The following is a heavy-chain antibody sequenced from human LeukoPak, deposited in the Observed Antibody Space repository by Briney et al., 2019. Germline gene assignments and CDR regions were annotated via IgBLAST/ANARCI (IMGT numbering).Heavy chain of an antibody. J-gene: IGHJ3*02. Sequence: GGSLRLSCAASGFTFSDYYMSWIRHAPGKGLEWVSYISGSGSTMYYADSVKGRFTISRDNAKNSLYLQVNSLRAEDTAVYFCARDRLGGHDASDIWGQGTTVTVSS. CDR3: ARDRLGGHDASDI. CDR1: GFTFSDYY. V-gene: IGHV3-11*01. D-gene: IGHD3-16*01. CDR2: ISGSGSTM.